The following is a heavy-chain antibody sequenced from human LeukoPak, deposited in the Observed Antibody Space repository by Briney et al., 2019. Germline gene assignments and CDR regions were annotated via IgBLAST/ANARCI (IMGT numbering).Heavy chain of an antibody. CDR2: INPNSGGT. V-gene: IGHV1-2*02. D-gene: IGHD1-7*01. Sequence: GASVKVSCKASGYTFTGYYMHWVRQAPGQGLEWMGWINPNSGGTNYAQKFQGRVTMTRDTSISTAYMELSRLRSDDTAVYYCARVTILRTTKGGYNWFDPWGQGTLVTVSS. CDR3: ARVTILRTTKGGYNWFDP. CDR1: GYTFTGYY. J-gene: IGHJ5*02.